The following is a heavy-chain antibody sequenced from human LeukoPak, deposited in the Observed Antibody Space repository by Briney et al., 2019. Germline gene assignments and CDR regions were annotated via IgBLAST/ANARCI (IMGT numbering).Heavy chain of an antibody. J-gene: IGHJ4*02. CDR2: IYYSGST. Sequence: ASETLSLTCTVSGGSISSSSYYWGWIRQPPGKGLEWIGSIYYSGSTYYNPSLDSRATISVDASKTQFSLKLRSVTAADTAVYHCARRAAHGGWRFDYWGQGTLVTVSS. CDR3: ARRAAHGGWRFDY. V-gene: IGHV4-39*01. D-gene: IGHD6-19*01. CDR1: GGSISSSSYY.